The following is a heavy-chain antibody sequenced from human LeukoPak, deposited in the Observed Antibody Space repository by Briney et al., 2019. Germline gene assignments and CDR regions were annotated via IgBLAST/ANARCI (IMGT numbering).Heavy chain of an antibody. J-gene: IGHJ4*02. D-gene: IGHD5-18*01. Sequence: PSETLSLTCAVYGGSFSGYYWSWIRQPPGKGLEWIGSIYYSGSTYYNPSLKSRVTISVDTSKNQFSLKLSSVTAADTAIYYCARDASRIQLWPLWGQGTLVTVSS. CDR3: ARDASRIQLWPL. CDR1: GGSFSGYY. CDR2: IYYSGST. V-gene: IGHV4-34*01.